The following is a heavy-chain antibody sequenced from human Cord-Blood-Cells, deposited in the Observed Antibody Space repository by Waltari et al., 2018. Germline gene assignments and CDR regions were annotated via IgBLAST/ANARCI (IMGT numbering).Heavy chain of an antibody. D-gene: IGHD3-16*01. CDR1: GGTFSSYA. V-gene: IGHV1-69*09. CDR3: AGGVGGNFDY. J-gene: IGHJ4*02. CDR2: IIPIVVKA. Sequence: QVQLVQSGAEVKKPGSSVKVSCKASGGTFSSYAISWVRQAPGQGLEWMGRIIPIVVKANYEQKFKGRVTIPAKKPTSTAYRELSSLRSEDPAVYYCAGGVGGNFDYWGQGTLVTVSS.